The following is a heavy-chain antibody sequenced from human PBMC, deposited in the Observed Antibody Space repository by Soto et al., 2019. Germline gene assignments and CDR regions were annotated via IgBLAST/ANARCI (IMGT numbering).Heavy chain of an antibody. J-gene: IGHJ6*02. CDR3: ASPPPYCSSTSCYGVGGMDV. CDR1: GGTFSSYA. V-gene: IGHV1-69*06. Sequence: SVKVSCKASGGTFSSYAISWVRQAPGQGLEWMGGIIPIFGTANYAQKFQGRVTITADKSTSTAYMELSSLRSEDTAVYYCASPPPYCSSTSCYGVGGMDVWGQGTTVTVPS. CDR2: IIPIFGTA. D-gene: IGHD2-2*01.